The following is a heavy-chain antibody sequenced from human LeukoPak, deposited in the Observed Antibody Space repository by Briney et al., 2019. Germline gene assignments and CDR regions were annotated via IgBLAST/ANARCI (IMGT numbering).Heavy chain of an antibody. Sequence: ASVKVSCKASGYTFTSYGISWVRQAPGQGLEWMGWISAYNGNTNYAQKLQGRVTMTRDTSTSTVYMELSSLRSEDTAVYYCAREQNDSSSSPFDYWGQGTLVTVSS. J-gene: IGHJ4*02. V-gene: IGHV1-18*01. CDR3: AREQNDSSSSPFDY. CDR1: GYTFTSYG. D-gene: IGHD6-6*01. CDR2: ISAYNGNT.